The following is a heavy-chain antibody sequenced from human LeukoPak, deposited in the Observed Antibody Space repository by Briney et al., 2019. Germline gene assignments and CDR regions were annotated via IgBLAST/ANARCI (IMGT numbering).Heavy chain of an antibody. CDR1: GGSISGTSYC. D-gene: IGHD7-27*01. CDR2: HYHTGRI. J-gene: IGHJ4*02. Sequence: SETLSLTCSVSGGSISGTSYCWGWIRQPPGKGPEWIGSHYHTGRIYHNPSLNSRVTISVDTSKNQFSLKLSPVTDADTAVYYCARDGSANWGLFDNWGRGTLVTVSS. CDR3: ARDGSANWGLFDN. V-gene: IGHV4-39*07.